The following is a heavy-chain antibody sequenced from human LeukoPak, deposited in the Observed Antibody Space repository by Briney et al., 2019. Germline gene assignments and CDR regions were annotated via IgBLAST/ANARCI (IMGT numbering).Heavy chain of an antibody. CDR2: ISDSGST. D-gene: IGHD1-26*01. CDR1: GGSISSYY. CDR3: ASLGGSYDY. Sequence: PSEALSLICTVSGGSISSYYWRWVRQPPGKGLEWIGYISDSGSTNYNPSLKSRVTISRDTSKNKVSLKMRCVTAGDTAVYICASLGGSYDYWGQGTLVTVSS. J-gene: IGHJ4*02. V-gene: IGHV4-59*08.